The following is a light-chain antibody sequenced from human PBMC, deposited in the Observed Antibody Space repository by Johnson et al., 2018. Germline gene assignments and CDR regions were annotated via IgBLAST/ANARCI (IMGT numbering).Light chain of an antibody. V-gene: IGLV1-51*02. CDR3: GTWDGSLSAGNV. CDR1: SSNIGNNY. J-gene: IGLJ1*01. Sequence: QSVLTQPPSVSAAPGQKVTISCSGSSSNIGNNYVSWYQQLPGTAPKLLIYENNKRPSGIPDRFSGSKSGTSAPLGITGIKTGDEADYYCGTWDGSLSAGNVFGPGTKVTVL. CDR2: ENN.